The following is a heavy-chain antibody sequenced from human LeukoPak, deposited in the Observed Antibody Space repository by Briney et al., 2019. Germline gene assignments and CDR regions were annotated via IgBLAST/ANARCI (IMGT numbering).Heavy chain of an antibody. J-gene: IGHJ6*03. D-gene: IGHD5-12*01. CDR2: ISYDGSNK. CDR3: ARSLATSYYYMDV. V-gene: IGHV3-30*04. CDR1: GFTFSNYA. Sequence: GGSLRLSCASSGFTFSNYAMHWVRQAPGKGLEWVAVISYDGSNKFYADSVKGRFTISRDNSKNTLHLQMNSLRAEDTAVYYCARSLATSYYYMDVWGKGTTVTVSS.